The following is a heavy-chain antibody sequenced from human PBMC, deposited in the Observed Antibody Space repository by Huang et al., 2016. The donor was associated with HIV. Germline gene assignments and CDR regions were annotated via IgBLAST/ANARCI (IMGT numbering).Heavy chain of an antibody. V-gene: IGHV3-30*18. D-gene: IGHD3-9*01. Sequence: QVQLVESGGGVVQPGRSLRLSCAASGFTFSNFGLHWVRQAPGKGLEWMAFISYEGSNKYYADSVKGRFTISRDNSKNTLTLQMNSLRAEDTAVYYCAKEFDILTGYYPSGSDYWGQGTLVTVSS. CDR1: GFTFSNFG. J-gene: IGHJ4*02. CDR3: AKEFDILTGYYPSGSDY. CDR2: ISYEGSNK.